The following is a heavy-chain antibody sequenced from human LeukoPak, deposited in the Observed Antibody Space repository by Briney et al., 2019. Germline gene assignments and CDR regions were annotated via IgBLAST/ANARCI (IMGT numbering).Heavy chain of an antibody. Sequence: GGSLRLSCAASGFTFSSYEMNWVRQAPGKGLEWVSYISSSGSTIYYADSVKGRFTISRDNAKNSLYLQMNSLRAEDTAVYYCARGKKAYYFDYWGQGTLVTVSS. J-gene: IGHJ4*02. CDR2: ISSSGSTI. V-gene: IGHV3-48*03. CDR1: GFTFSSYE. CDR3: ARGKKAYYFDY.